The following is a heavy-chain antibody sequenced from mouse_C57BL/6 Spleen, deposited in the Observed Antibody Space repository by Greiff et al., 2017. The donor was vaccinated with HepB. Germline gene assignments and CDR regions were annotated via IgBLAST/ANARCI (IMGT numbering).Heavy chain of an antibody. CDR2: ISSGGDYI. D-gene: IGHD1-1*01. J-gene: IGHJ4*01. V-gene: IGHV5-9-1*02. CDR3: TRDGDYYGSRGAMDY. CDR1: GFTFSSYA. Sequence: EVNLVESGEGLVKPGGSLKLSCAASGFTFSSYAMSWVRQTPEKRLEWVAYISSGGDYIYYADTVKGRFTISRDNARNTLYLQMSSLKSEDTAMYYCTRDGDYYGSRGAMDYWGQGTSVTVSS.